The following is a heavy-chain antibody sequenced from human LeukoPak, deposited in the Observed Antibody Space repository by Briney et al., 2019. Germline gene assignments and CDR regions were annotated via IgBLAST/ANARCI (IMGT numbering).Heavy chain of an antibody. D-gene: IGHD3-16*01. Sequence: PSETLSLTCTVSGGSISSGGYYWSWIRQHPGKGLEWIGYIYYSGSTNYNPSLKSRVTISVDTSKNQFSLKLSSVTAADTAVYYCARDWGSGLFVLWGRGTLVTVSS. CDR3: ARDWGSGLFVL. J-gene: IGHJ2*01. V-gene: IGHV4-61*08. CDR2: IYYSGST. CDR1: GGSISSGGYY.